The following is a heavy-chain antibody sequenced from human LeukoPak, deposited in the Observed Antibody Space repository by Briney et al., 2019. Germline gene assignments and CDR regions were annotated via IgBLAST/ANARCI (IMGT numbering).Heavy chain of an antibody. CDR1: GYTFTSYG. J-gene: IGHJ5*02. CDR2: ISAYNGNT. V-gene: IGHV1-18*01. CDR3: ARDQGSSWYRWGFDP. D-gene: IGHD6-13*01. Sequence: ASVTVSCKASGYTFTSYGISWVRQAPGQGLEWMGWISAYNGNTNYAQKLQGRVTITTDTSTSTAYMELRSLRSDDTAVYYCARDQGSSWYRWGFDPWGQGTLVTVSS.